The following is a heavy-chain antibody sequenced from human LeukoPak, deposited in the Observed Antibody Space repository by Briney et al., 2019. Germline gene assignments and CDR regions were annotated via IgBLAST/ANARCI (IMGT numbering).Heavy chain of an antibody. CDR1: GFTFSSYG. D-gene: IGHD3-16*01. Sequence: PGGSLRLSCAASGFTFSSYGMHWVRQAPGKGLEWVAFIRYDGSKKYYADSVKGRFTISRDNSKNTLYLQMNSLRAEDTAVYYCAKGGHYSGYWGQGTLVTVSS. CDR2: IRYDGSKK. V-gene: IGHV3-30*02. J-gene: IGHJ4*02. CDR3: AKGGHYSGY.